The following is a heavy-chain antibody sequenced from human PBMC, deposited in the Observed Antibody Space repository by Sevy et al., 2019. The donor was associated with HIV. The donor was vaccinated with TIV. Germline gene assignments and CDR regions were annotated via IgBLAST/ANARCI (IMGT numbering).Heavy chain of an antibody. D-gene: IGHD2-2*02. Sequence: GGSLRLSCAASGFTFSSYSMNWVRQAPGKGLEWVSSISSSSSYIYYADSVKGRFTISRDNAKNSLYLQMNSLRVEDTAVYYCARVPHCSSTSCYIVPWGQGTLVTVSS. CDR2: ISSSSSYI. CDR3: ARVPHCSSTSCYIVP. CDR1: GFTFSSYS. J-gene: IGHJ5*02. V-gene: IGHV3-21*01.